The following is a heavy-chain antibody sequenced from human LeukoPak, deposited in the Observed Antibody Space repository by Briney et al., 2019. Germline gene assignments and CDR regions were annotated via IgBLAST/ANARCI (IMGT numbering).Heavy chain of an antibody. CDR3: ARDGPTAAPFDY. Sequence: ASVKVSCKASGYRFTSYDMHWVQQAPGQGLEWMGIINPSGGSTSYAQRFQGRVAMTRDTSTTTVYMEVNSLTSEDTAVYFCARDGPTAAPFDYWGQGTLVTVSS. J-gene: IGHJ4*02. V-gene: IGHV1-46*01. D-gene: IGHD2-2*01. CDR1: GYRFTSYD. CDR2: INPSGGST.